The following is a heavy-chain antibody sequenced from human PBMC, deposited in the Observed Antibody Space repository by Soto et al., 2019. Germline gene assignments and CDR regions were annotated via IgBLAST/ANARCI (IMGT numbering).Heavy chain of an antibody. V-gene: IGHV3-30-3*01. J-gene: IGHJ6*02. D-gene: IGHD4-17*01. Sequence: GGSLRLPCAASGFTFNIYALHWVRQAPGKGLEWVAVIAFDGTKKYYSDSVKGRFTISRDNLKNTLYLQMNNLRVEDAALYFCAREDDYGYRYINYGLDVWGEGTTVTVS. CDR2: IAFDGTKK. CDR3: AREDDYGYRYINYGLDV. CDR1: GFTFNIYA.